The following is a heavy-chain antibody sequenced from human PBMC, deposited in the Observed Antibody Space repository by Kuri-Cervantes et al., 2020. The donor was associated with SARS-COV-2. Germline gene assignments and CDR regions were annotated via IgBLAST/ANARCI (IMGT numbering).Heavy chain of an antibody. Sequence: LSLTCAASGFTFSSFAMSWVRQAPGKGLEWVSRISGSGVGTYYADSVKGRFTISRDNSKNTLYLQMNSLRAEDSALYYCAKVGLSFDYWGQGTLVTVSS. CDR1: GFTFSSFA. J-gene: IGHJ4*02. CDR3: AKVGLSFDY. D-gene: IGHD2/OR15-2a*01. CDR2: ISGSGVGT. V-gene: IGHV3-23*01.